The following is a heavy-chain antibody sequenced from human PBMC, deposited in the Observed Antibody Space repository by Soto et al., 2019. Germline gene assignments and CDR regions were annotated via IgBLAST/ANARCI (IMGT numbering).Heavy chain of an antibody. J-gene: IGHJ4*02. CDR3: AKVGYCSGGSCYEFLDY. Sequence: EVQLLESGGGLVQPGGSLRLSCAASGFTFSSYAMSWVRQAPGKGLEWVSAISGSGGSTYYADSVKGRFTISRDNSKNTRYLQMNSLRAEDTAVYYCAKVGYCSGGSCYEFLDYWGQGTLVTVSS. CDR2: ISGSGGST. CDR1: GFTFSSYA. V-gene: IGHV3-23*01. D-gene: IGHD2-15*01.